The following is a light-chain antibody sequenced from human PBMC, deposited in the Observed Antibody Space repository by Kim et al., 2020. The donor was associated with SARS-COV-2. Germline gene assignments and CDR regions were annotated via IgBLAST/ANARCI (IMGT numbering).Light chain of an antibody. CDR2: GAS. V-gene: IGKV3-20*01. CDR3: QQYGGSPTWT. J-gene: IGKJ1*01. Sequence: PGERATLSCRASQSVSSSYLAWYQQKPGQAPRLLIYGASSRATGIPDRFSGSGSGTDFTLTISRLEPEDFAVYYCQQYGGSPTWTFGQGTKVDIK. CDR1: QSVSSSY.